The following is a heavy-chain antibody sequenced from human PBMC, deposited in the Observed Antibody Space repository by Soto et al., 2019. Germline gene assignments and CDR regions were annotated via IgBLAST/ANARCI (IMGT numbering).Heavy chain of an antibody. CDR1: GYTXTIYG. J-gene: IGHJ4*02. D-gene: IGHD4-17*01. V-gene: IGHV1-46*01. Sequence: GASVKVSCKASGYTXTIYGINWVRQAPGQGLEWMGIINPSGGSTNYAQKFQGRVTMTRDTSTSTVYMELSSLRSEDMAVYYCARSTSTVTTLDYWAQGTLVTVSS. CDR2: INPSGGST. CDR3: ARSTSTVTTLDY.